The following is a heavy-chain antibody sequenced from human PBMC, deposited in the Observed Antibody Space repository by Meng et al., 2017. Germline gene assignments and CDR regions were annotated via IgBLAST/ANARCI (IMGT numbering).Heavy chain of an antibody. CDR2: IYWDEDK. J-gene: IGHJ4*02. D-gene: IGHD3-22*01. Sequence: SGPTLVKPTQTLTLTCTFSGFSLSTSGVGVGWIRQPPGKALEWLALIYWDEDKRYSPSLKSRLTITKDTSKNQVVLTMTNMDPVDTATYYCAHAADYYDSSGYYGYYFDYWGQGTLVTVSS. V-gene: IGHV2-5*02. CDR1: GFSLSTSGVG. CDR3: AHAADYYDSSGYYGYYFDY.